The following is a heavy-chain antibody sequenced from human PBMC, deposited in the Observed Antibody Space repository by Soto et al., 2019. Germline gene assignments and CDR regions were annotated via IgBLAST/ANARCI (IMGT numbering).Heavy chain of an antibody. J-gene: IGHJ4*02. CDR3: AKAAGYTSSYPFDY. CDR2: ISWNSGSI. CDR1: GFTFDDYA. D-gene: IGHD6-13*01. V-gene: IGHV3-9*01. Sequence: EVQLVESGGGLVQPGRSLRLSCAASGFTFDDYAMHWVRQAPGKGLEWVSGISWNSGSIGYADSVKGRITISRGNAKNSLYLQVNSLRAEDTALYYCAKAAGYTSSYPFDYWGQGTLVTVSS.